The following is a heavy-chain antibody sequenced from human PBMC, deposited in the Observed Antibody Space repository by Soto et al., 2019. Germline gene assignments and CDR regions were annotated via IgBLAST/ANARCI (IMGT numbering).Heavy chain of an antibody. Sequence: GESLKISCKGSGYSFTSYWISWVRQMPGKGLEWMGRIGPSDSYTNYSPSFQGHVTISADKSISTAYLQWSSLKASDTAMYYGARRALGLGYYGMDVRGQGTTVTVSS. CDR2: IGPSDSYT. CDR3: ARRALGLGYYGMDV. J-gene: IGHJ6*02. CDR1: GYSFTSYW. V-gene: IGHV5-10-1*01.